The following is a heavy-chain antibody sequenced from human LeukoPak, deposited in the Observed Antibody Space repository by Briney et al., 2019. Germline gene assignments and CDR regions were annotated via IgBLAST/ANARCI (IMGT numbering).Heavy chain of an antibody. CDR3: AKTVWLGDLLAYFDY. CDR2: IRGSGGST. CDR1: GLTFSNSA. D-gene: IGHD3-10*01. Sequence: GGSLRLSCAASGLTFSNSAMSWVRQAPGKGLEWVSAIRGSGGSTYYADSVKGRFTISRDISKNTLYLQMNSLGAEDTAVYYWAKTVWLGDLLAYFDYGGQGPLATVSP. V-gene: IGHV3-23*01. J-gene: IGHJ4*02.